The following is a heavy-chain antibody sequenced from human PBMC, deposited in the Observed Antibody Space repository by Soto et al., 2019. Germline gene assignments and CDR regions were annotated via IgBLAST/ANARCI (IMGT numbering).Heavy chain of an antibody. J-gene: IGHJ4*02. Sequence: ETLSLTCTASGGSISGYYWSWIRQPPGKGLEWIGYMYNTGSTVYNPSFKSRVTISVDTSKNQFSLKLSSVTAADTAVYYCARSDGRYWGQGTLVTVSS. CDR3: ARSDGRY. CDR2: MYNTGST. V-gene: IGHV4-59*01. CDR1: GGSISGYY.